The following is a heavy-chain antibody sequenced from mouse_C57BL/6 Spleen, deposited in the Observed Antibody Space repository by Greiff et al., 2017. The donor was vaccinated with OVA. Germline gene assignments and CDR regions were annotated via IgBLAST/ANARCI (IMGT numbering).Heavy chain of an antibody. J-gene: IGHJ2*01. V-gene: IGHV1-69*01. CDR1: GYTFTSYW. CDR3: ARRPTFFYFDY. D-gene: IGHD1-1*01. Sequence: QVQLQQPGAELVMPGASVKLSCKASGYTFTSYWMHWVKQRPGQGLEWIGEIDPSDSYTNYNQKFKGKSTLTVDKSSSTAYMQLSSLTSEDSAVYYCARRPTFFYFDYGGQGTTLTVSS. CDR2: IDPSDSYT.